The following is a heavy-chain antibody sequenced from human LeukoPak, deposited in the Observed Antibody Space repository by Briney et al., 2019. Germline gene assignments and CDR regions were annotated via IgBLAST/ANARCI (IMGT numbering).Heavy chain of an antibody. CDR2: MNPNSGNT. J-gene: IGHJ6*03. Sequence: ASVKVSCKASGYTFTSYDINWVRQATGQGLEWMGWMNPNSGNTGYAQKLQGRVTMTRNTSISTAYTELSSLRSEDTAVYYCAKTIAAIALRYYYMDVWGKGTTVTVSS. D-gene: IGHD6-13*01. CDR3: AKTIAAIALRYYYMDV. V-gene: IGHV1-8*01. CDR1: GYTFTSYD.